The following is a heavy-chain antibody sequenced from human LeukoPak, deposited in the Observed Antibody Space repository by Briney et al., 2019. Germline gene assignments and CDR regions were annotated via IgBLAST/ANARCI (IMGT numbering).Heavy chain of an antibody. CDR3: ATPPPYDSSGYYYY. D-gene: IGHD3-22*01. CDR2: INHSGSI. J-gene: IGHJ4*02. V-gene: IGHV4-34*01. CDR1: GGSFSGYY. Sequence: PSETLSLTCAVYGGSFSGYYWSWIRQPPGKGLEWIGEINHSGSINYNPSLKSRVTISVDTSKNQFSLKLSSVTAADTAVYYCATPPPYDSSGYYYYWGQGTLVTVSS.